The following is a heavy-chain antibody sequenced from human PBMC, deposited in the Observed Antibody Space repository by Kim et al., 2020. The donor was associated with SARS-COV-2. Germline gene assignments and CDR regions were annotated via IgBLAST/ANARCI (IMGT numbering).Heavy chain of an antibody. CDR2: INAGNGNT. CDR1: GYTFTSYA. J-gene: IGHJ6*02. D-gene: IGHD3-9*01. CDR3: ARALLRYFDWPTRFDYYYYGLDV. Sequence: ASVKVSCKASGYTFTSYAMHWVRQAPGQRLEWMGWINAGNGNTKYSQKFQGRVTITRDTSASTAYMELRSLRSEDTAVYYCARALLRYFDWPTRFDYYYYGLDVWGQGTTVTVSS. V-gene: IGHV1-3*01.